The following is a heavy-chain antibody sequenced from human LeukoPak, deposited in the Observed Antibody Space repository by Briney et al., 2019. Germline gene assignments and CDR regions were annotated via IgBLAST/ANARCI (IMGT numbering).Heavy chain of an antibody. CDR3: ARGQYGSGWVTQVRYYYYYGMDV. CDR1: GGSFSGYY. V-gene: IGHV4-34*01. Sequence: SETLSLTCAVYGGSFSGYYWSWIRQPPGKGLEWIGEINHSGSTNYNPSLKSRVTISVDTSKNQFSLKLSSVTAADTAVYYCARGQYGSGWVTQVRYYYYYGMDVWGQGTTVTVSS. CDR2: INHSGST. J-gene: IGHJ6*02. D-gene: IGHD6-19*01.